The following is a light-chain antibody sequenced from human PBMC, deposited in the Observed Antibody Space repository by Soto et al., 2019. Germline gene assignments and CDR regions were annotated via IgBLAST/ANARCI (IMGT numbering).Light chain of an antibody. CDR1: QSVSNSY. CDR2: GAS. Sequence: EIVLTQSPGTLSLSPGERATLSCRASQSVSNSYLAWYQQKPGQAPRLLIYGASSRATGIPDRFSGSGSGTDFTLTISRLEPEDFAVYYCQQYGSSPTWTFGQGTKVDIK. CDR3: QQYGSSPTWT. V-gene: IGKV3-20*01. J-gene: IGKJ1*01.